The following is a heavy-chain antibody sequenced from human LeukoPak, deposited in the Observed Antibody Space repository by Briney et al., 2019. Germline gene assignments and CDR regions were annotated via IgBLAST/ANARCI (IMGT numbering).Heavy chain of an antibody. Sequence: GGSLRLSCAASGFTFSSYSMNWVRQAPGKGLEWVTSISGSSTYIYYADSVKGRFAISRDNAKNSLYLEMNTLRAEDTAVYYCARDYTSTYSSGWYSYFDYWGEGTLVTVSS. D-gene: IGHD6-19*01. CDR2: ISGSSTYI. V-gene: IGHV3-21*04. CDR1: GFTFSSYS. J-gene: IGHJ4*02. CDR3: ARDYTSTYSSGWYSYFDY.